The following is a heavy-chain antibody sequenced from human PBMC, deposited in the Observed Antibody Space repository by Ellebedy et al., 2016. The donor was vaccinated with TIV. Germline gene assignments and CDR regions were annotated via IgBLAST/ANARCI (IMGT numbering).Heavy chain of an antibody. Sequence: AASVKVSCKASGYTFTSYYMHWVRQAPGQGLEWMGLINPSGGGTTYAQKFQGRVTMTRDTSISTAYMEVSRLTSDDTAVYYCARGGIAVAGVAFDYWGQGTLVTVSS. CDR1: GYTFTSYY. J-gene: IGHJ4*02. CDR2: INPSGGGT. CDR3: ARGGIAVAGVAFDY. D-gene: IGHD6-19*01. V-gene: IGHV1-2*06.